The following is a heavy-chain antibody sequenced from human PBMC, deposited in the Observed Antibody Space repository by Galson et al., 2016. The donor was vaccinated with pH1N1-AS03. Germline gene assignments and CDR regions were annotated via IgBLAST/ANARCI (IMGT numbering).Heavy chain of an antibody. V-gene: IGHV3-7*03. D-gene: IGHD6-19*01. CDR2: IKEDGSRK. Sequence: SLRLSCAASELTFSNCYMSWVRQAPGKGLEWVATIKEDGSRKYYGDSVRGRFTISRDNAKNSLHLQMDSLRADDTATYYCAREYTSGKPTHYDSWGQGTLVTVSS. CDR3: AREYTSGKPTHYDS. J-gene: IGHJ4*02. CDR1: ELTFSNCY.